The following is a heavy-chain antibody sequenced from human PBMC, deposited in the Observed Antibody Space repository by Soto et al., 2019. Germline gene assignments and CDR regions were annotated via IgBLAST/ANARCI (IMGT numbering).Heavy chain of an antibody. CDR2: IYYSGST. V-gene: IGHV4-59*01. J-gene: IGHJ6*03. D-gene: IGHD3-3*01. Sequence: SETLSLTCTVSGGSISSYYWSWIRQPPGKGLEWIGYIYYSGSTNYNASLKSRVTISVDTSKNQFSLKLSSVTAADTAVYYCARVRAYDFWSGPHYYYYMDVWGKGTTVTVSS. CDR3: ARVRAYDFWSGPHYYYYMDV. CDR1: GGSISSYY.